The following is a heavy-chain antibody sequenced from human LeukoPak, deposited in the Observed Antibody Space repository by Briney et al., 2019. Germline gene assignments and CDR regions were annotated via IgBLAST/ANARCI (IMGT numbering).Heavy chain of an antibody. CDR1: GYSFATYW. D-gene: IGHD3-22*01. Sequence: GGSLEISGQASGYSFATYWIGGVGQVPGKGREGMGMIYPGDSDTRYSPSFQAQVPISAHTSINTAYLQWSSLKASDTAMYYCASKVYFDTTGAPLYWGQGTQVTVSS. CDR2: IYPGDSDT. J-gene: IGHJ4*02. CDR3: ASKVYFDTTGAPLY. V-gene: IGHV5-51*01.